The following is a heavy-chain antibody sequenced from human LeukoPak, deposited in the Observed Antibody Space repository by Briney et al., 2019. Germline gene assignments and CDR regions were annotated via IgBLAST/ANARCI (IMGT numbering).Heavy chain of an antibody. D-gene: IGHD6-19*01. V-gene: IGHV3-30*02. J-gene: IGHJ4*02. Sequence: PGGSLRLSCAASGFTFSSYGMHWVRQAPGKGLEWVAFIRYDGSNKYYADSVKGRFTISRDNAKNSLYLQMNSLRAEDTALYYCAKDIPSRLAVAGTGFDYWGQGTLVTVSS. CDR3: AKDIPSRLAVAGTGFDY. CDR2: IRYDGSNK. CDR1: GFTFSSYG.